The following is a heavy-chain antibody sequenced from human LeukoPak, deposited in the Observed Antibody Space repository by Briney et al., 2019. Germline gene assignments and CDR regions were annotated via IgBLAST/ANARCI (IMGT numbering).Heavy chain of an antibody. CDR2: INPNSGGT. J-gene: IGHJ4*02. D-gene: IGHD3-10*01. CDR3: ARDRPLDADDYYGFYYFDY. CDR1: GYTFTGYY. V-gene: IGHV1-2*02. Sequence: GASVKVSCKASGYTFTGYYMHWVRQAAGQGLEWMGWINPNSGGTNHAQKFQGRVTMTRDTSISTAYMELSRLRSDDTAVYYCARDRPLDADDYYGFYYFDYWGQGTLVTVSS.